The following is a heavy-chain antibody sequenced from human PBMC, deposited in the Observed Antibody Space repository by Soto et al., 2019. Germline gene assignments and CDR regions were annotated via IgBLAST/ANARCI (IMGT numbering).Heavy chain of an antibody. CDR2: VSENGGSRGGT. D-gene: IGHD2-21*01. CDR1: GFTFSSSA. J-gene: IGHJ3*02. Sequence: GSLRLSCTASGFTFSSSAMSWVRQAPGQGLEWVASVSENGGSRGGTYYADSVKGRFTISRDNSKNTLYLQMDSLRGADTAVYYCASAKAVVIAALGIWGQGTMVTVSS. CDR3: ASAKAVVIAALGI. V-gene: IGHV3-23*01.